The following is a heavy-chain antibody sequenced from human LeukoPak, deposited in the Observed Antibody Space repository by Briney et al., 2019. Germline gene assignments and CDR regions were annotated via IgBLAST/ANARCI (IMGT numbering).Heavy chain of an antibody. D-gene: IGHD6-13*01. CDR3: ARARSRIAAAGPYYYYGMDV. CDR2: INPSGGST. Sequence: ASVKVSCKASGYTFTSYYMHWVRQAPGQGLEWMGIINPSGGSTSYAQKFQGRVTMTRDTSTSTVYMELSSLRSEDTAVYYCARARSRIAAAGPYYYYGMDVWGQGTTVTVSS. V-gene: IGHV1-46*01. J-gene: IGHJ6*02. CDR1: GYTFTSYY.